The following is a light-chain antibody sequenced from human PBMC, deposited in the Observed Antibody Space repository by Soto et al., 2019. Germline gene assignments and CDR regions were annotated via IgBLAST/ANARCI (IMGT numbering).Light chain of an antibody. CDR3: LQYNNWPPFT. V-gene: IGKV3-15*01. J-gene: IGKJ3*01. CDR2: DAS. CDR1: QSVNNN. Sequence: EIVMTQSPATLSVSPGEGATLSCRASQSVNNNLAWYQQKPGQPPRLLIYDASTRATGIPARFSGSGSGTEFTLPINCLQSEDFAVYYCLQYNNWPPFTFGPGTKVDIK.